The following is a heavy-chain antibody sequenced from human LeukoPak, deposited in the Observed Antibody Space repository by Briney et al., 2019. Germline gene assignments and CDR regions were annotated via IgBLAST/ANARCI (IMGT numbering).Heavy chain of an antibody. CDR3: ARGSYFGDY. D-gene: IGHD3-10*01. V-gene: IGHV4-59*01. CDR2: IYYSGST. CDR1: RATISIYY. J-gene: IGHJ4*02. Sequence: LETLPLTCTVSRATISIYYWSWIRQPPGKGLEWIGYIYYSGSTNYNPSLKGRVTMSVDTSKNQFSLRLSSVTAADTAVYYCARGSYFGDYWGQGTLVTVSS.